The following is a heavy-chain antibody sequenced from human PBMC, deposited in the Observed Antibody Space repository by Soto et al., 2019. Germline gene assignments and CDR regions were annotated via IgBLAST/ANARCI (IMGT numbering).Heavy chain of an antibody. D-gene: IGHD1-7*01. CDR3: ARDLVPIWNYVGLAPGAQHWFDP. CDR2: ITPSSGST. V-gene: IGHV1-46*02. CDR1: GYTFNNYF. Sequence: QVQLVQSGAEVRKPGASVKVSCKASGYTFNNYFMHWVRQAPAQGLEWMGVITPSSGSTTYAKRFQGRLTMTRDTSTRTVYMELRSRRSEDTAVYFCARDLVPIWNYVGLAPGAQHWFDPWGQGTLVTVSS. J-gene: IGHJ5*02.